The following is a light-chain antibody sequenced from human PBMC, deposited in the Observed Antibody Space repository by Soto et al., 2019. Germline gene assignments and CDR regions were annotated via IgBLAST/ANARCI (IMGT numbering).Light chain of an antibody. V-gene: IGKV3-11*01. CDR3: QQRKYWPPLA. Sequence: ETVLTQSPATLSLSPGETATLYGRASQSVDIYVAWYPQNPGQAPRLLTWDASNSATGIPARFSGSGSGTDFTPAISSREPEPCAVYYCQQRKYWPPLAFGQGARLEI. J-gene: IGKJ5*01. CDR2: DAS. CDR1: QSVDIY.